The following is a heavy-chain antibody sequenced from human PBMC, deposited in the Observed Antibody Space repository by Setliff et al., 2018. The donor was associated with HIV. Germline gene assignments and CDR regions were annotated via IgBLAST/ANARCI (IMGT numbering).Heavy chain of an antibody. J-gene: IGHJ6*03. CDR3: ARGMDDSSGYYYGYYDYYMDV. CDR1: RYTFTGYY. D-gene: IGHD3-22*01. Sequence: VSCKASRYTFTGYYMHWVRQAPGQGLEWMGWINPNSGGTNYAQKFQGRVTMTRDTSISTAYMELSRLRSDDTAVYYCARGMDDSSGYYYGYYDYYMDVWGKGTTVTVSS. CDR2: INPNSGGT. V-gene: IGHV1-2*02.